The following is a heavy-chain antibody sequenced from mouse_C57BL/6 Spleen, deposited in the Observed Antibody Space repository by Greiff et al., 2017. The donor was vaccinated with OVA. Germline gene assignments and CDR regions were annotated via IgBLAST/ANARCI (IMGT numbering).Heavy chain of an antibody. CDR1: GFSLTSYG. CDR2: IWSGGST. Sequence: QVQLQQSGPGLVQPSQSLSITCTVSGFSLTSYGVHWVRQSPGKGLEWLGVIWSGGSTDYNAAFISRLSISKDNSKSQVFFKMNSLQADDTAIYYCARKADYDYDAGYYAMDYWGQGTSVTVSS. V-gene: IGHV2-2*01. D-gene: IGHD2-4*01. J-gene: IGHJ4*01. CDR3: ARKADYDYDAGYYAMDY.